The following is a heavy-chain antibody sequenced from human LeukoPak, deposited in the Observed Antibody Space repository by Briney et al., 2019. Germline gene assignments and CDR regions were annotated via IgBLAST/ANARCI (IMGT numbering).Heavy chain of an antibody. CDR2: ISSSGSYI. V-gene: IGHV3-21*01. CDR3: AISPWKGLDY. Sequence: PGGSLRLSCAASGFIFSTYTMNWVRQAPGKGLEWVSSISSSGSYIYYADSVKGRFTISRDNAKNSLYLQMNSLRAEDTAVYYCAISPWKGLDYWGQGTLVTVSS. J-gene: IGHJ4*02. CDR1: GFIFSTYT. D-gene: IGHD1-1*01.